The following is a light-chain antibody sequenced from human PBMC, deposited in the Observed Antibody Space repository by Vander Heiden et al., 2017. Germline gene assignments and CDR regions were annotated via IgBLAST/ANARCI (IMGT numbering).Light chain of an antibody. V-gene: IGLV1-51*02. CDR1: SSNIGENY. CDR2: ENY. Sequence: QSVLTQPPSVSAAPGQKVTISCSASSSNIGENYVSWYQQVPGTAPKLLIYENYKRPSGVPDRFSGSKSGTSATLGITGLQTGDEADYYCGTWDSSLSAVFGGGTKLTVL. CDR3: GTWDSSLSAV. J-gene: IGLJ2*01.